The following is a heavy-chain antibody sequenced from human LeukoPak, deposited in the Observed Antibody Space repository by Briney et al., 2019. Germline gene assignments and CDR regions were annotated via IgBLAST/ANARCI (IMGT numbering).Heavy chain of an antibody. J-gene: IGHJ4*02. Sequence: GRSLRLSCAASGFTFSSYGMHWVRQAPGKGLEWVAVIWYDGSNKYYADSVKGRFTISRDNSKNTLYLQMNSLRAEDTAVYYCARDDRYSGSFDFDYWGQGTLVTVSS. CDR1: GFTFSSYG. V-gene: IGHV3-33*01. CDR2: IWYDGSNK. CDR3: ARDDRYSGSFDFDY. D-gene: IGHD1-26*01.